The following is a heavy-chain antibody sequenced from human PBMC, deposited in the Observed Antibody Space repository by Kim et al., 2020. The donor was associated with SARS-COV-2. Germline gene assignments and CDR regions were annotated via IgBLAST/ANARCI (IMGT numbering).Heavy chain of an antibody. Sequence: SETLSLTCTVSGGSISSSSYYWGWIRQPPGKGLEWIGSIYYSGSTYYNPSLKSRVTISVDTSKNQFSLKLSSVTAADTAVYYCTRHQQDGFDYWGQGTLVTVSS. J-gene: IGHJ4*02. CDR1: GGSISSSSYY. CDR2: IYYSGST. V-gene: IGHV4-39*01. CDR3: TRHQQDGFDY.